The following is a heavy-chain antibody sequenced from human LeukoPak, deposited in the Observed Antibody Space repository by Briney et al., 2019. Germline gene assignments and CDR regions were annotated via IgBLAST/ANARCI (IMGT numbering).Heavy chain of an antibody. D-gene: IGHD6-13*01. CDR2: IRYDGSNK. V-gene: IGHV3-30*02. CDR1: GFTFSSDG. J-gene: IGHJ4*02. Sequence: QPGGSLRLSCAASGFTFSSDGMHWVRQAPGKGLEWVAFIRYDGSNKYYADSVKGRFTISRDNSKNTLYLQMNSLRAEDTAVYYCAKDARYSSSWYYFDYWGQGTLVTVSS. CDR3: AKDARYSSSWYYFDY.